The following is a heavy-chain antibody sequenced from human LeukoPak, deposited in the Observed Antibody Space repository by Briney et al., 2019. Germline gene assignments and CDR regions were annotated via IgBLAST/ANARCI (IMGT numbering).Heavy chain of an antibody. CDR2: IYYSGST. Sequence: SETLSLTCTVSGGSISSHYWSWIRQPPGKGLEWIGYIYYSGSTNYNPSLKSPVTISVDTSKNQFSLKLSSVTAADTAVYYCARDPGDGYSVGGYFDYWGQGTLVTVSS. J-gene: IGHJ4*02. V-gene: IGHV4-59*11. CDR3: ARDPGDGYSVGGYFDY. D-gene: IGHD5-24*01. CDR1: GGSISSHY.